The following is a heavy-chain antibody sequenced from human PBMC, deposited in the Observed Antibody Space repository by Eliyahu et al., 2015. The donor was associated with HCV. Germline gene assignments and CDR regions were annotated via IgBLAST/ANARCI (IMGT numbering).Heavy chain of an antibody. D-gene: IGHD4-17*01. CDR3: ASPTSTEYGDYGDYYDKPMDI. CDR1: GYTFTSHC. J-gene: IGHJ6*02. V-gene: IGHV1-18*01. CDR2: ICAYNGNT. Sequence: QVHLVQSGAEVKKPGASVKVSCRASGYTFTSHCISWVRQAPGQGLEWMAWICAYNGNTNFAQKFQGRVTLTADIYTSIAYMELRSLRSDDTAVYYCASPTSTEYGDYGDYYDKPMDIWGQGTTVTVSS.